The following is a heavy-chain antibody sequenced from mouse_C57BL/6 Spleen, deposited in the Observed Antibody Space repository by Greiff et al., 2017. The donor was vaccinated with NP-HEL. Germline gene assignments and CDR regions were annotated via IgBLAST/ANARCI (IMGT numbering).Heavy chain of an antibody. CDR1: GFTFSDYY. J-gene: IGHJ4*01. CDR2: ISNGGGST. V-gene: IGHV5-12*01. Sequence: EVNVVESGGGLVQPGGSLKLSCAASGFTFSDYYMYWVRQTPEKRLEWVAYISNGGGSTYYPDTVKGRFTISRDNAKNTLYLQMSRLKSEDTAMYYCASHYYGSSYRAMDYWGQGTSVTVSS. CDR3: ASHYYGSSYRAMDY. D-gene: IGHD1-1*01.